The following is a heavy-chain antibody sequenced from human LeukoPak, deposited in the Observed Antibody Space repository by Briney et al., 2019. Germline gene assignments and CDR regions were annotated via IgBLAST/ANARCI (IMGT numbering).Heavy chain of an antibody. CDR3: ARSEYSIFPQRFDY. V-gene: IGHV1-2*02. Sequence: ASVKVSCKASGYTFTGYYMHWVRQAPGQGLERMGWINPNSGGTNNAQKFQGRVTMTLDMSITTAYMELSRLTYDDTAVYYCARSEYSIFPQRFDYWGQGTLVTVSS. CDR2: INPNSGGT. CDR1: GYTFTGYY. D-gene: IGHD6-6*01. J-gene: IGHJ4*02.